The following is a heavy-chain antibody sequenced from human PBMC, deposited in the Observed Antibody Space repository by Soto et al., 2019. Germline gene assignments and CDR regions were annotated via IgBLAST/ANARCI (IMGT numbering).Heavy chain of an antibody. J-gene: IGHJ6*02. D-gene: IGHD1-26*01. CDR3: ARVPTTDGADYYYYYGMDD. Sequence: PGGSLRLSCAASGFTFSSYAMHWVRQAPGKGLEWVAVISYDGRNKYYADSVKGRFTISRDNSKNTLYLQMNSLRAEDTAVYYCARVPTTDGADYYYYYGMDDWGQGTTVTVSS. CDR2: ISYDGRNK. CDR1: GFTFSSYA. V-gene: IGHV3-30-3*01.